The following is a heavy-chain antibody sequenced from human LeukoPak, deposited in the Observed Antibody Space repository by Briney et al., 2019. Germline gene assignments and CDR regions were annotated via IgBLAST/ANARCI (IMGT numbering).Heavy chain of an antibody. D-gene: IGHD3-22*01. J-gene: IGHJ6*02. V-gene: IGHV3-23*01. CDR2: ISGSGGST. CDR1: GFTFSSYA. CDR3: AKGLGTYYYDTQRNYYYGMDV. Sequence: PGGSLRLSCAASGFTFSSYAMSWVRQAPGKGLEWVSAISGSGGSTYYADSVKGRFTISRDNSKNTLYLQMNSLRAEDTAVYYCAKGLGTYYYDTQRNYYYGMDVWGQGTTVTVSS.